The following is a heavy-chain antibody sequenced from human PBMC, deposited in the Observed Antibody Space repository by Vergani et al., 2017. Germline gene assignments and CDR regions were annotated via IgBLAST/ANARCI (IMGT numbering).Heavy chain of an antibody. V-gene: IGHV3-21*01. J-gene: IGHJ6*02. CDR2: ISSSSSYI. D-gene: IGHD3-9*01. CDR1: GFTFSSYS. CDR3: TRGAYDILTCYYHYYYYYGMAV. Sequence: EVQLVESGGGLVKPGGSLRLSCAASGFTFSSYSMNWVRQAPGKGLEWVSSISSSSSYIYYADSVKGRFTISRDNAKNSLYLQMNSLRAEDTAVYYCTRGAYDILTCYYHYYYYYGMAVCGQATTTTVSS.